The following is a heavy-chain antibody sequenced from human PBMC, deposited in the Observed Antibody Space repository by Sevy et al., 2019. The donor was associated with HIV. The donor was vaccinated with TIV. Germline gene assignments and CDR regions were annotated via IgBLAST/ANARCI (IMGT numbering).Heavy chain of an antibody. Sequence: GGSLRLSCAASGFTFSIYAMSWVRQAPGKGLEWVSGISGSYNSTYYADSVKGRFTISRDNSKNTLYLQMNSLRAEDTAVYYCAKDLYYDTSLFDYWGQGALVTVSS. CDR3: AKDLYYDTSLFDY. J-gene: IGHJ4*02. D-gene: IGHD3-22*01. V-gene: IGHV3-23*01. CDR2: ISGSYNST. CDR1: GFTFSIYA.